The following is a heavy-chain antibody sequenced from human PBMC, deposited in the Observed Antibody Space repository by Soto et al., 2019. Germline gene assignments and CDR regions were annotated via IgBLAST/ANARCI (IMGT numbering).Heavy chain of an antibody. CDR3: AKGFGGLRSFRPLDY. CDR2: ISGSGGST. CDR1: GFTFSSYA. V-gene: IGHV3-23*01. J-gene: IGHJ4*02. Sequence: GGSLRLSCAASGFTFSSYAMSWVRQAPGKGLEWVSAISGSGGSTYYADSVKGRFTISRDNSKNTLYLQMNSLRAEDTAVYYCAKGFGGLRSFRPLDYWVQGTLVTVS. D-gene: IGHD3-16*01.